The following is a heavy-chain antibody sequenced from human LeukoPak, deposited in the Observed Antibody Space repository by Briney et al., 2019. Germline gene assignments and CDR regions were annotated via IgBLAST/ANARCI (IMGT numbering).Heavy chain of an antibody. CDR1: GFTVSSNY. D-gene: IGHD3-10*01. CDR2: IYSGGST. J-gene: IGHJ6*03. Sequence: GGSLRLSCAASGFTVSSNYMSWVRQAPGKGLEWVSVIYSGGSTYYADSVKGRFTISRGNSKNTLYLQMNSLRAEDTAVYYCARDRPDPSYYYGSGSYYYYYYMDVWGKGTTVTVSS. CDR3: ARDRPDPSYYYGSGSYYYYYYMDV. V-gene: IGHV3-53*05.